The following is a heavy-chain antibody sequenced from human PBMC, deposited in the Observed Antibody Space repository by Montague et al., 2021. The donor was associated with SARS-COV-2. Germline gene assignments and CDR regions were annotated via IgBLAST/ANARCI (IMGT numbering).Heavy chain of an antibody. CDR3: AKFFGGWHRYGMDV. Sequence: SLRLSCAASGFTFSSYAMSWVRQAPGKGLEWVSAISGSGGSTYYADSVKGRFTISRDNSKNTLYLQMNSLRAEDTAVYYCAKFFGGWHRYGMDVWGQGTLVTVSS. CDR2: ISGSGGST. V-gene: IGHV3-23*01. D-gene: IGHD6-19*01. CDR1: GFTFSSYA. J-gene: IGHJ6*02.